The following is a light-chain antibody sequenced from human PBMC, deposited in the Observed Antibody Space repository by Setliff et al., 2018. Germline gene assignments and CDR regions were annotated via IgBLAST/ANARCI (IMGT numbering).Light chain of an antibody. CDR1: SSNIGGNT. V-gene: IGLV1-44*01. J-gene: IGLJ1*01. Sequence: QSVLTQPPSTSGTPGQRVTISCSGSSSNIGGNTVNWYQQLPGTAPRLLIFSNNDRPSGVSNRFTGSKSGTSASLTISGLQSEDEGDYYCAAWDDSLTGSYVFGTGTKGTV. CDR2: SNN. CDR3: AAWDDSLTGSYV.